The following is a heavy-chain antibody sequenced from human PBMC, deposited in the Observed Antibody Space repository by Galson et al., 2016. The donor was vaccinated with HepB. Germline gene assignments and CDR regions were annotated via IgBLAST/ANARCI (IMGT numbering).Heavy chain of an antibody. CDR3: ARRSRDGGYSYGLDY. Sequence: EVKKPGESLKISCKGSGFSFTTYWIAWVRQMPGKGLEWMGIIYPGDSDTRYSPSFQGQVTISADKSIGTAYLQWSSLKASDTAIYYCARRSRDGGYSYGLDYWGQGTLVTVPS. D-gene: IGHD5-18*01. CDR1: GFSFTTYW. V-gene: IGHV5-51*01. J-gene: IGHJ4*02. CDR2: IYPGDSDT.